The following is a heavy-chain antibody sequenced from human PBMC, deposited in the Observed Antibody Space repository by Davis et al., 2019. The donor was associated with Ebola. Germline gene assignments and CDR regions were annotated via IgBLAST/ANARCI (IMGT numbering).Heavy chain of an antibody. CDR2: INPNSGGT. CDR3: ARDGGIVVVPAALSLSYGMDV. J-gene: IGHJ6*02. V-gene: IGHV1-2*04. CDR1: GYTFTGYY. Sequence: AASVKVSCKASGYTFTGYYMHWVRQAPGQGLEWMGWINPNSGGTNYAQKFQGWVTMTRDTSISTAYMELSRLRSDDTAVYYCARDGGIVVVPAALSLSYGMDVWGQGTTVTVSS. D-gene: IGHD2-2*01.